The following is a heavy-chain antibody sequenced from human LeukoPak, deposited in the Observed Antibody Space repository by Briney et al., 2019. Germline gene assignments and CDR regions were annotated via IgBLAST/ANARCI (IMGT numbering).Heavy chain of an antibody. V-gene: IGHV4-30-2*01. J-gene: IGHJ5*02. CDR3: ARQRITMVRGHNWFDP. CDR1: GGSISSGGYS. Sequence: PSETLSLTCAVSGGSISSGGYSWSWIRQPPGKGLEWIGYIYHSGSTYYNPSLKSRVTISVDRSKNQFSLKLSSVTAADTAVYYCARQRITMVRGHNWFDPWGQGTLDTVSS. D-gene: IGHD3-10*01. CDR2: IYHSGST.